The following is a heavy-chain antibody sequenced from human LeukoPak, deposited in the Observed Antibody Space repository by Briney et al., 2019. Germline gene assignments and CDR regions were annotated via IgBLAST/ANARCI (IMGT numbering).Heavy chain of an antibody. CDR1: VFTFSSYW. V-gene: IGHV3-7*01. CDR2: IKQDGSEK. Sequence: GGSLRLSCAASVFTFSSYWMTWVRQAPGKGLEWVANIKQDGSEKYYVDSVKGRFTISRDNAKNSLYLQMNRLRAEDTAVYYCARDHAGSGDYFDYWGQGTLVTVSS. D-gene: IGHD3-10*01. J-gene: IGHJ4*02. CDR3: ARDHAGSGDYFDY.